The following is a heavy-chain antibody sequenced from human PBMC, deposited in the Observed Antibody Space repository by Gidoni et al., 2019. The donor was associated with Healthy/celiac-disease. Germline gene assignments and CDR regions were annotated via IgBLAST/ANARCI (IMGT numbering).Heavy chain of an antibody. CDR2: IIPILGIA. J-gene: IGHJ4*02. Sequence: EVKKPGSSVKVSCKASGGTFSSYTISWVRQAPGQGLEWMGRIIPILGIANYAQKFQGRVTITADKSTSTAYMELSSLRSEDTAVYYCARDLGFTTGGADYWGQGTLVTVSS. D-gene: IGHD3-16*01. CDR1: GGTFSSYT. V-gene: IGHV1-69*04. CDR3: ARDLGFTTGGADY.